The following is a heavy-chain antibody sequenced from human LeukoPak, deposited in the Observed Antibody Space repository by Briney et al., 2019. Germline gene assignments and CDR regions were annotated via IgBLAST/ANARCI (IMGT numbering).Heavy chain of an antibody. J-gene: IGHJ4*02. CDR3: ARARYSSAPSDY. D-gene: IGHD6-19*01. V-gene: IGHV4-59*01. Sequence: SETLSLTCTVSGGSISSYYWSWIRQPPGKGLEWIGYIYYSGSTNYNPSLKSRVTISVDTSKNQFPLKLSSVTAADTAVYYCARARYSSAPSDYWGQGTLVTVSS. CDR2: IYYSGST. CDR1: GGSISSYY.